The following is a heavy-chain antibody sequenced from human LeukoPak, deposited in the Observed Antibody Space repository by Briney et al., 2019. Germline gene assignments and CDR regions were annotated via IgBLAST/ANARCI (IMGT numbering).Heavy chain of an antibody. J-gene: IGHJ6*03. CDR1: GGSISTSNYY. D-gene: IGHD3-3*01. CDR3: AREGRFLEWSYYYYMDV. CDR2: IFYSGST. Sequence: SETLSLTCTVSGGSISTSNYYWGWIRQPPGKGLEWIGNIFYSGSTYYSPSLKSRVTISVDTSKNQFSLKLSSVTAADTAVYYCAREGRFLEWSYYYYMDVWGKGTTVTVSS. V-gene: IGHV4-39*07.